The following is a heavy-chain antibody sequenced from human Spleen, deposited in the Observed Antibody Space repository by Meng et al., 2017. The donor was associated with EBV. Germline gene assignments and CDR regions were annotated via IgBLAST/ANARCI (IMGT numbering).Heavy chain of an antibody. D-gene: IGHD3-22*01. Sequence: QLHESGPGLVKPSETLSLTCSVSGDSSSGSNFYRGWIRQPPGKGLEWVSSISTTSSYIYYVDSVKGRFTISRDNAKNSLYLQMNSLRAEDTAVYYCAGRDSSGYHTWGQGTLVTVSS. J-gene: IGHJ5*02. CDR3: AGRDSSGYHT. CDR1: GDSSSGSNF. CDR2: ISTTSSYI. V-gene: IGHV3-21*02.